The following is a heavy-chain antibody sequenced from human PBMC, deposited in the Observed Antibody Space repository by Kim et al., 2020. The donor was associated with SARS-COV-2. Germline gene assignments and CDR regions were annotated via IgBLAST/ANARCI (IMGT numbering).Heavy chain of an antibody. Sequence: SETLSLTCTVSGGSISSSSYYWGWIRQPPGKGLEWIGSIYYSGSTYYNPSLKSRVTISVDTSKNQFSLKLSSVTAADTAVYYCARDWFPMVRGVIRYYYYYGMDVWGQGTTVTVSS. V-gene: IGHV4-39*07. J-gene: IGHJ6*02. D-gene: IGHD3-10*01. CDR2: IYYSGST. CDR1: GGSISSSSYY. CDR3: ARDWFPMVRGVIRYYYYYGMDV.